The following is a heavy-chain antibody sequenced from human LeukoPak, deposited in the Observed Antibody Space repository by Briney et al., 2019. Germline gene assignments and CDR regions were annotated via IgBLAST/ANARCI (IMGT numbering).Heavy chain of an antibody. Sequence: SSETLSLTCTVSGGSISSYYWSWVRQPPGKGVEWIGYIYYSGSTNYNPSLKRRVTISVDTSKNQFSLKLSSVTAAGTAVYYCARVHDFWSGRWFDPWGQGTLVTVSS. V-gene: IGHV4-59*01. CDR2: IYYSGST. J-gene: IGHJ5*02. CDR1: GGSISSYY. CDR3: ARVHDFWSGRWFDP. D-gene: IGHD3-3*01.